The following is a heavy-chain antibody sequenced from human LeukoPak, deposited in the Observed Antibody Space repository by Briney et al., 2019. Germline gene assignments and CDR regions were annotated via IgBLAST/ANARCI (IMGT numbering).Heavy chain of an antibody. V-gene: IGHV1-18*01. CDR3: ARATLGDYVWGSYLLYSSNWFDP. J-gene: IGHJ5*02. D-gene: IGHD3-16*02. Sequence: GASVKVSCKASGGTFSSYAISWVRQAPGQGLEWMGWISAYNGNTNYAQKLQGRVTMTTDTSTSTAYMELRSLRSDDTAVYYCARATLGDYVWGSYLLYSSNWFDPWGQGTLVTVSS. CDR1: GGTFSSYA. CDR2: ISAYNGNT.